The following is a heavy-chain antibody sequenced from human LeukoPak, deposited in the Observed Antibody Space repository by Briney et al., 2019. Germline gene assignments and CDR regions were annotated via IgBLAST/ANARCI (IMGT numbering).Heavy chain of an antibody. J-gene: IGHJ5*02. CDR2: INHSGST. Sequence: PETLSLTRAVYGGSFSGYYWSWIRQPPGKGLEWIGEINHSGSTNYNPSLKSRVTISVDTPKNQFSLKLSSVTAADTAVYYCARDPSNWFDPWGQGTLVTVSS. CDR1: GGSFSGYY. V-gene: IGHV4-34*01. CDR3: ARDPSNWFDP.